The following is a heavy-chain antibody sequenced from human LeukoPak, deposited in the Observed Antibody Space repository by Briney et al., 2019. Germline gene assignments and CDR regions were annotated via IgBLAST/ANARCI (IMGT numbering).Heavy chain of an antibody. D-gene: IGHD3-10*01. J-gene: IGHJ4*02. Sequence: GRSLRLSCAASGFTFSSYGMHWVRQAPGKGLEWVAVIWYDGSNKYYADSVKGRFTISRDNSKNTLYLQMNSLRAEDTAVYYCAREAYGSGSPYFDYWGQGTLVTVSP. V-gene: IGHV3-33*01. CDR3: AREAYGSGSPYFDY. CDR2: IWYDGSNK. CDR1: GFTFSSYG.